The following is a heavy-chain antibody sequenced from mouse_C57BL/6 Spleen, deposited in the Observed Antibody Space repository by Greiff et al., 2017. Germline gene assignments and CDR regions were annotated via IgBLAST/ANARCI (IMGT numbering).Heavy chain of an antibody. J-gene: IGHJ2*01. Sequence: VQLKQSGAELVRPGASVKLSCTASGFNIKDYYMHWVKQRPEQGLEWIGRIDPEDGDTEYAPKFQGKATMTADTSSNTAYLQLSSLTSEDTAVYYCTSITTVAYFDYWGQGTTLTVSS. CDR2: IDPEDGDT. CDR1: GFNIKDYY. D-gene: IGHD1-1*01. CDR3: TSITTVAYFDY. V-gene: IGHV14-1*01.